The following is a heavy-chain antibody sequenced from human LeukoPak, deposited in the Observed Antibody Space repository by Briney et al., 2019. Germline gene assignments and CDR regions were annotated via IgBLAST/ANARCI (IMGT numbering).Heavy chain of an antibody. CDR3: ARRAADYYDSSGYYYAFDY. CDR2: IYHSGST. J-gene: IGHJ4*02. CDR1: GYSISSGYY. V-gene: IGHV4-38-2*01. D-gene: IGHD3-22*01. Sequence: SETLSLTCAVSGYSISSGYYWGWIRQPPGKGLEWIGSIYHSGSTYHNPSLKSRVTISVDTSKNQFSLKLSSVTAADTAVYYCARRAADYYDSSGYYYAFDYWGQGTLVTVSS.